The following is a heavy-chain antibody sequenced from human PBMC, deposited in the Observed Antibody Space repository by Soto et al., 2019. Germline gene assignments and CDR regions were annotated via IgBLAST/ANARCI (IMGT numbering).Heavy chain of an antibody. CDR1: GYTFTSYA. J-gene: IGHJ4*02. CDR3: ARDLRGSYWYFDY. CDR2: INAGNGNT. V-gene: IGHV1-3*01. Sequence: ASVKVSCKASGYTFTSYAMHWVRQAPGQRLEWMGWINAGNGNTKYSQKFQGRVTVTRDTSASTAYMELSSLRSEDTAVYYCARDLRGSYWYFDYWGQGTLVTVSS. D-gene: IGHD1-26*01.